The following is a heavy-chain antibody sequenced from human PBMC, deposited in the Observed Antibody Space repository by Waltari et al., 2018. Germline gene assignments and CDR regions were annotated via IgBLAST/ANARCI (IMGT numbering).Heavy chain of an antibody. CDR1: GGNFSSYA. V-gene: IGHV1-69*10. Sequence: QVQLVQSGAEVKKPGSSVKVSCKASGGNFSSYAISWVRQAPGQGLEWMGWIIPILGIANYAQKFQGRVTITADKSTSTAYMELSSLRSEDTAVYYCAARAASSWGGYYYYYYMDVWGKGTTVTVSS. D-gene: IGHD6-13*01. CDR2: IIPILGIA. J-gene: IGHJ6*03. CDR3: AARAASSWGGYYYYYYMDV.